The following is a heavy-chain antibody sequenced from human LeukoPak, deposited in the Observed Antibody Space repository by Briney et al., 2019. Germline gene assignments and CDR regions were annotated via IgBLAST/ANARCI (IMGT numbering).Heavy chain of an antibody. V-gene: IGHV3-23*01. CDR1: GFTFSSYA. J-gene: IGHJ4*02. D-gene: IGHD2-15*01. Sequence: GGSLRLSCAASGFTFSSYAMSWVRQAPGKGLEWVSAISGSGGSTYYADSVKGRFTISRDSSKNTLYLQMNSLRAEDTAVYYCAKDRYCSGGSCPSGRFDYWGQGTLVTVSS. CDR2: ISGSGGST. CDR3: AKDRYCSGGSCPSGRFDY.